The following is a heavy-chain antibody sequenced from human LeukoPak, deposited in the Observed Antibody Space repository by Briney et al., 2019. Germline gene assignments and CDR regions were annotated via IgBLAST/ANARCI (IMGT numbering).Heavy chain of an antibody. CDR3: AKMVTVYNYQGY. D-gene: IGHD5/OR15-5a*01. J-gene: IGHJ4*02. Sequence: GGSLRLSCAASGFTFSSYAMNWVRQAPGKGLEWVSAISDSGGGAYYADSVKGRFTISRDNSKNTLYLQMNSLRVEDTAMYYCAKMVTVYNYQGYWGQGTLVTVSS. CDR2: ISDSGGGA. CDR1: GFTFSSYA. V-gene: IGHV3-23*01.